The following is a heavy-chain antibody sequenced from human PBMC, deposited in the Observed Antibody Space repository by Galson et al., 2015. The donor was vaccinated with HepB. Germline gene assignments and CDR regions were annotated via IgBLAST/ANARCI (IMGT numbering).Heavy chain of an antibody. D-gene: IGHD3-10*01. J-gene: IGHJ4*02. CDR1: GFTFSSYA. V-gene: IGHV3-23*01. CDR2: ISGSGGST. CDR3: AKDRGWFGELFLDY. Sequence: SLRLSCAASGFTFSSYAMSWDRQAPGKGLEWVSAISGSGGSTYYADSVKGRFTISRDNSKNTLYLQMNSLRAEDTAVYYCAKDRGWFGELFLDYWGQGTLVTASS.